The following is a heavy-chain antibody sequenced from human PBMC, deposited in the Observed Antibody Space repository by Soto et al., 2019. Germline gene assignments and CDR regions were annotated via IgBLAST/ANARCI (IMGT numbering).Heavy chain of an antibody. CDR2: ISYDGSEQ. J-gene: IGHJ3*02. Sequence: QVQLVESGGGVVQPGRSLRLSCAASGFTFYNYGMHWVRQAPGKGLEWVAVISYDGSEQYYADSVKGRFTISRDNPKNTLYLQMNSLRPDDTAVYYCAKAVATILGCAFDMWGRGTMVTVSS. D-gene: IGHD5-12*01. V-gene: IGHV3-30*18. CDR1: GFTFYNYG. CDR3: AKAVATILGCAFDM.